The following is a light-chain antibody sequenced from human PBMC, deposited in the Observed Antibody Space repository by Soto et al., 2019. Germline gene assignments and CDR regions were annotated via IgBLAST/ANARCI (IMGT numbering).Light chain of an antibody. CDR1: QNVSSY. Sequence: EIVLTQSPSTLSSSPGERATLSCRASQNVSSYLAWYQQKPGQAPRLLIYDASNRVTGIPAWFSGSGAGTSFPSTSSSRVPEDVAVYYFLQRSNWPPLLPFGQGTKLEIK. CDR2: DAS. CDR3: LQRSNWPPLLP. J-gene: IGKJ2*01. V-gene: IGKV3-11*01.